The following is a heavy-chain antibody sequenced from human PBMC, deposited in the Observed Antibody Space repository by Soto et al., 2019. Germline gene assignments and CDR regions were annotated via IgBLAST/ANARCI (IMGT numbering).Heavy chain of an antibody. CDR3: AKIRLYDNTGYHRDALDI. J-gene: IGHJ3*02. CDR2: ISGSGDGT. V-gene: IGHV3-23*01. Sequence: GGSLRLSCVVSDLTFRNYAMNWVRQAPGKGLEWVSGISGSGDGTYYADSVKGRFTISRDNSKNTLYLRMSSLRAEDTAVYYCAKIRLYDNTGYHRDALDIPGQRKKVNV. CDR1: DLTFRNYA. D-gene: IGHD3-22*01.